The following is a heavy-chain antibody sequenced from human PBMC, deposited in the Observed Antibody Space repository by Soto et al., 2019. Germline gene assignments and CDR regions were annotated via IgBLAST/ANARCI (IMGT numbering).Heavy chain of an antibody. J-gene: IGHJ6*02. CDR3: ARGYGSSPNMELRFGMDV. V-gene: IGHV1-2*02. D-gene: IGHD5-18*01. CDR1: GYILTGYS. Sequence: QVYLVQPGAEVRRPGASVKVSCTAFGYILTGYSLHWVRQAPGQGLEWMGWIDPNSGATNSAERFHGRVSMTRDTSISAAYLELSSLRSDDTAVYYCARGYGSSPNMELRFGMDVWGQGTTISVSS. CDR2: IDPNSGAT.